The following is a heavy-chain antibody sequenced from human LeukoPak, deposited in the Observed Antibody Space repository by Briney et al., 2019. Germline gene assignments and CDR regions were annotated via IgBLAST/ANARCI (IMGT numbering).Heavy chain of an antibody. CDR1: GFTFSSYG. J-gene: IGHJ6*03. CDR2: MWYDGSNK. D-gene: IGHD1-14*01. V-gene: IGHV3-33*01. CDR3: ARAGSGGYYYYYMDV. Sequence: GGSLRLSCAASGFTFSSYGMHWVRQAPGKGLEWVAVMWYDGSNKYYADSVKGRFTISRDNSKNTLYLQMNSLRAEDTAVYYCARAGSGGYYYYYMDVWGKGTTVTVSS.